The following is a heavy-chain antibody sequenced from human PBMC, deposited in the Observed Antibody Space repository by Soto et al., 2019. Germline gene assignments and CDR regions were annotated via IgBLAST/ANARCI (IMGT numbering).Heavy chain of an antibody. J-gene: IGHJ4*02. V-gene: IGHV1-2*04. CDR3: AREFTSSRFDY. CDR2: INANTGVT. CDR1: GYTFTGNY. Sequence: QVQLVQSGAEVKRPGASVKVSCKASGYTFTGNYMHWVRQAPGQGLEWMGWINANTGVTQYAHKFQGWVTMTRDTSTSTAYIELRSLKFDDTAVYYCAREFTSSRFDYWGQRSLVTVPS. D-gene: IGHD2-2*01.